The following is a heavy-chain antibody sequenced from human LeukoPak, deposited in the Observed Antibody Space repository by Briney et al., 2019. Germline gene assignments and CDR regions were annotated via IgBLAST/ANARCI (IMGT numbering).Heavy chain of an antibody. J-gene: IGHJ6*02. CDR2: ISSSSSSYI. Sequence: GGSLRLSCAASGFTFSSYSMNWVRQAPGKGLEWVSSISSSSSSYIYYADSVKGRFTISRDNAKNSLYLQMNSLRAEDTAVYYCARAMGATVGGPDRTPNYGMDVWGQGTTVTVSS. CDR3: ARAMGATVGGPDRTPNYGMDV. V-gene: IGHV3-21*01. CDR1: GFTFSSYS. D-gene: IGHD1-26*01.